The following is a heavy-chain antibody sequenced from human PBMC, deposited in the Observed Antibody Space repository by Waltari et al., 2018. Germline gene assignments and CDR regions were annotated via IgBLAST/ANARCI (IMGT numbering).Heavy chain of an antibody. V-gene: IGHV1-2*06. D-gene: IGHD6-19*01. CDR3: ARDLVGSGWSIDY. J-gene: IGHJ4*02. Sequence: QVQLVPSGAEVKEPGASVKVSCKASGYTFTRHYIHWVRQAPGQGLEWMGRITPHTGGTYYSQKFQGRVTMTRDMSITTAYMEVSSLRSDDTAVYYCARDLVGSGWSIDYWGQGTLVTVSS. CDR2: ITPHTGGT. CDR1: GYTFTRHY.